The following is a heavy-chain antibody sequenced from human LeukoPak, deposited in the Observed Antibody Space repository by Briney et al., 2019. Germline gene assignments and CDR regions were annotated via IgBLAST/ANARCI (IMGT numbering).Heavy chain of an antibody. CDR1: GFTFSSYG. D-gene: IGHD6-19*01. V-gene: IGHV3-30*02. J-gene: IGHJ4*02. CDR2: IRYDGSNK. Sequence: GGSLRLSCAASGFTFSSYGMHWVRQAPGKGLEWVAFIRYDGSNKYYADSVKGRFTISRDNSKNTLYLQMNSLRAEDTAVYYCAKDFSGWYRPFDYWGQGTLVTVSS. CDR3: AKDFSGWYRPFDY.